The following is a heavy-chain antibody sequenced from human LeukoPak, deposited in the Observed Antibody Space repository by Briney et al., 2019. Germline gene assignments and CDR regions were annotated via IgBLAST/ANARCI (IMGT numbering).Heavy chain of an antibody. CDR3: ARDPIGYSYGYYYGMDV. CDR2: IYSGGST. CDR1: GFTFSSNY. Sequence: GGSLRLSCAASGFTFSSNYMSWVRQAPGKGLEWVSVIYSGGSTYYADSVKGRFTISRDNSKNTLYLQMNSLRAEDTAVYYCARDPIGYSYGYYYGMDVWGQGTTVTVSS. D-gene: IGHD5-18*01. V-gene: IGHV3-66*01. J-gene: IGHJ6*02.